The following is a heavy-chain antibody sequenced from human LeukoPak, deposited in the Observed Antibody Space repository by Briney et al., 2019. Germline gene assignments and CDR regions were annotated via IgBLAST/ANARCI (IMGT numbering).Heavy chain of an antibody. D-gene: IGHD3-22*01. CDR3: AKSYYDTVFYYYYMDV. CDR2: IYYSGNT. CDR1: GGSISSSSYY. J-gene: IGHJ6*03. Sequence: SETLSLTCTVSGGSISSSSYYWGWIRQPPGKGLEWIGSIYYSGNTYYNPSLKSRVTISVDTFKNQFSLKLSSVTAADTAVYYCAKSYYDTVFYYYYMDVWGKGTTVTVSS. V-gene: IGHV4-39*01.